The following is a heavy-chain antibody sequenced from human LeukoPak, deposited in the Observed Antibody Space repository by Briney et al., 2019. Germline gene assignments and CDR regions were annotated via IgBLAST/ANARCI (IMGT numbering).Heavy chain of an antibody. CDR3: AKCAIVVVVAATRCYFDY. CDR2: ISGSGGST. Sequence: PGGSLRLSCAASGFTVSSYAMSWVRQAPGKGLEWVSAISGSGGSTYYADSVKGRFTISRDNSKNTLYLQMNSLRAEDTAVYYCAKCAIVVVVAATRCYFDYWGQGTLVTVSS. CDR1: GFTVSSYA. D-gene: IGHD2-15*01. J-gene: IGHJ4*02. V-gene: IGHV3-23*01.